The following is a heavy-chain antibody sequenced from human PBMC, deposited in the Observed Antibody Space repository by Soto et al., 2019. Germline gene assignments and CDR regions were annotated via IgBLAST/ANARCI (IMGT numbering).Heavy chain of an antibody. CDR2: IIPLFAST. D-gene: IGHD3-10*02. CDR1: GGTFSDYA. Sequence: ASVKVSCKASGGTFSDYAVSWVRQAPGQGLEWVGGIIPLFASTNYAQKFQGRVTITADESTGTASMELSGLRSDDTAVYYCARGVVNSTMWVAPGVYHFDYLGNGSLVAVS. J-gene: IGHJ4*01. V-gene: IGHV1-69*13. CDR3: ARGVVNSTMWVAPGVYHFDY.